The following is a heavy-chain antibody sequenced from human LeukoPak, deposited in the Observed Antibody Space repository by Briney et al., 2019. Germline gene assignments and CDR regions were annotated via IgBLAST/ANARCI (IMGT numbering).Heavy chain of an antibody. D-gene: IGHD6-19*01. CDR2: ISFDGTNK. J-gene: IGHJ6*02. CDR1: GFNLSNYD. CDR3: AREVAVSGTENGAFNV. Sequence: GGSLRLSCAASGFNLSNYDMDWVRQAPGKGLEWVVVISFDGTNKYYADSVKSRLTISRDNSDNTLHLQMNSLRAEDTAVYFCAREVAVSGTENGAFNVWGPGTTVTVSS. V-gene: IGHV3-30*19.